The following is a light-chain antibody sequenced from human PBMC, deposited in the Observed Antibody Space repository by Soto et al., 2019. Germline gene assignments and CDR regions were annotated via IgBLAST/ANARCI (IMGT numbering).Light chain of an antibody. CDR2: DVS. CDR1: SNDVGGYDY. CDR3: CSYAGSYPLYV. Sequence: QSVLTQPRSVSGSPGQSVTISCIGTSNDVGGYDYVSWYQQHPGRAPKVLTHDVSRRSSGVPDRFSGSKSGNTASLTISGLQAEDEADYYCCSYAGSYPLYVFGTGTKVTVL. V-gene: IGLV2-11*01. J-gene: IGLJ1*01.